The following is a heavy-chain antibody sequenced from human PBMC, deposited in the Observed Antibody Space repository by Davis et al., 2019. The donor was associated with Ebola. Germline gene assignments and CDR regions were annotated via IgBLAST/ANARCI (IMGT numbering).Heavy chain of an antibody. Sequence: PGGSLRLSCAASGFTFSSYAMSWVRQAPGKGLEWVSAISGSGGSTYYADSVKGRFTISRDNSKNTLYLQMNSLRAEDTAVYYCAKDIGAHDILTGSLFDYWGQGTLVTVSS. J-gene: IGHJ4*02. V-gene: IGHV3-23*01. D-gene: IGHD3-9*01. CDR2: ISGSGGST. CDR1: GFTFSSYA. CDR3: AKDIGAHDILTGSLFDY.